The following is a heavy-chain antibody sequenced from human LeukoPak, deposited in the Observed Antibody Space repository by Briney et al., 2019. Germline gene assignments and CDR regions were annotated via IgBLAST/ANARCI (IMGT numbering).Heavy chain of an antibody. CDR1: GGSISSYY. CDR2: IYYSGST. CDR3: ARLVVPAAYFDY. Sequence: PSETLSLTCTVSGGSISSYYWGWIRQPPGKGLEWIGSIYYSGSTYYNPSLKSRVTISVDTSKNQFSLKLSSVTAADTAVYYCARLVVPAAYFDYWGQGTLVTVSS. J-gene: IGHJ4*02. D-gene: IGHD2-2*01. V-gene: IGHV4-39*01.